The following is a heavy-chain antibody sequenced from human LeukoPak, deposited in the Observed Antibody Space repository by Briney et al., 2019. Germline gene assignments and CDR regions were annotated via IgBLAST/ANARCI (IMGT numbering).Heavy chain of an antibody. D-gene: IGHD2-2*02. CDR2: IYYSGST. V-gene: IGHV4-61*01. CDR3: ARDYCSSTSCYTPHYYYYYGMDV. J-gene: IGHJ6*02. Sequence: KPSKTLSLTCTVSGGSVSSGSYYWSWIRQPPGKGLEWIGYIYYSGSTNYNPSLKSRVTISVDTSKNQFSLKLSSVTAADTAVYYCARDYCSSTSCYTPHYYYYYGMDVWGQGTTVTVSS. CDR1: GGSVSSGSYY.